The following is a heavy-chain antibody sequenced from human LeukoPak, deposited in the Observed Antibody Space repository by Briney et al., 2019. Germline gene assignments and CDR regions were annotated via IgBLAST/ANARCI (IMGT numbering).Heavy chain of an antibody. CDR2: IIPILGIA. CDR1: GGTFSSYA. V-gene: IGHV1-69*04. Sequence: SVKVSCRASGGTFSSYAISWVRQAPGQGLEWMGRIIPILGIANYAQKFQGRVTITADKSTSTAYMELSSLRSEDTVVYYCAREGHYYDSSGAPDYWGQGTLVTVSS. J-gene: IGHJ4*02. D-gene: IGHD3-22*01. CDR3: AREGHYYDSSGAPDY.